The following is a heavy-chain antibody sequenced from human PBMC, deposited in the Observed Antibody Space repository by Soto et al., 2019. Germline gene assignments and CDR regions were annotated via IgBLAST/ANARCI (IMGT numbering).Heavy chain of an antibody. J-gene: IGHJ6*02. V-gene: IGHV3-13*05. CDR3: ARTDRVFYGLDV. Sequence: EVQLVESGGGLVQPGGSLRLSCEASGFTFRNYDMHWVRQGTGKGLEWVSGISAAGDPDYADSVEGRFTISRENAHNSFVLQMNSLRVGDTAVYYCARTDRVFYGLDVWGQGTTVIVSS. CDR2: ISAAGDP. CDR1: GFTFRNYD.